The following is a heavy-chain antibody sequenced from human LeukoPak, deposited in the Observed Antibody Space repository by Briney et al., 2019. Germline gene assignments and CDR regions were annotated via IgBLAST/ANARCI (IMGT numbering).Heavy chain of an antibody. J-gene: IGHJ6*03. Sequence: PSETLSLTCAVSGGSISSGGYSWSWIRQPPGKGLEWIGYIYYSGSTYYNPSLKSRVTISVDTSKNQFSLKLSSVTAADTAVYYCARGLRYSSGWAARGGDYYYMDVWGKGTTVTISS. CDR1: GGSISSGGYS. CDR3: ARGLRYSSGWAARGGDYYYMDV. V-gene: IGHV4-30-4*07. CDR2: IYYSGST. D-gene: IGHD6-19*01.